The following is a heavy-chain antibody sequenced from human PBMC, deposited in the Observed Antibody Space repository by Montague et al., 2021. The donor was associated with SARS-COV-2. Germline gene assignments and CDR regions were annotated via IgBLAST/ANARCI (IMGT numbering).Heavy chain of an antibody. CDR2: VXXRGXX. CDR3: TGQRWRGRFDP. J-gene: IGHJ5*02. Sequence: SETLSLTCDVSRGSVYSNADHLNSDYWAWVRQSPGRGLEWIGSVXXRGXXXQXPSFRGRLTMSVDTSKNSVSLRLTSVTAADTAMYYCTGQRWRGRFDPWGLGTLVIVSS. V-gene: IGHV4-39*01. CDR1: RGSVYSNADHLNSDY. D-gene: IGHD2-15*01.